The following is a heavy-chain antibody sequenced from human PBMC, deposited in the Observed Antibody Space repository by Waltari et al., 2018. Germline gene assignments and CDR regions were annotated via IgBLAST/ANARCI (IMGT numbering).Heavy chain of an antibody. V-gene: IGHV3-73*02. Sequence: EVQLVESGGGLVQPGGSLKLSCAASGFTFSGLAMHWVRQASGKGLEWVGRIRSKANSYATAYAASVKGRFTISRDDSKNTAYLQMNSLKTEDTAVYYCTRRDFWSDWGQGTLVTVSS. CDR3: TRRDFWSD. CDR2: IRSKANSYAT. J-gene: IGHJ4*02. CDR1: GFTFSGLA. D-gene: IGHD3-3*01.